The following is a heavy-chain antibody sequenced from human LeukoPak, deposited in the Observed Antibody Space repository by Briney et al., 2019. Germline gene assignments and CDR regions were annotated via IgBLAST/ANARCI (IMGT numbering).Heavy chain of an antibody. J-gene: IGHJ2*01. D-gene: IGHD1-26*01. Sequence: PGGSLRLSCAASGFTFNNYGMLWVRQAPGKGLEWVAVTSYDGSDKHHADPVKGRFTIARDNSKNTLYLQMNSLRTEDTAVYYWAKIASQVELVLRLFFQFWGRGTLVTVSS. CDR3: AKIASQVELVLRLFFQF. CDR1: GFTFNNYG. V-gene: IGHV3-30*18. CDR2: TSYDGSDK.